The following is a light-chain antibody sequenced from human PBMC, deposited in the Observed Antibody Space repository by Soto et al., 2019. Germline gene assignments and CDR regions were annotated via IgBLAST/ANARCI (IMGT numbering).Light chain of an antibody. CDR2: SAS. V-gene: IGKV3-20*01. CDR1: QSVSSTY. J-gene: IGKJ5*01. CDR3: QQYGTSPPII. Sequence: EIVLTQSPGTLSLSPGERATLSCRASQSVSSTYLAWYQQKPGQAPRLLNYSASSRATGMPDRFSGSGYGTDFSLTISRLEPEDFAVYYCQQYGTSPPIIFGQGTRLEIK.